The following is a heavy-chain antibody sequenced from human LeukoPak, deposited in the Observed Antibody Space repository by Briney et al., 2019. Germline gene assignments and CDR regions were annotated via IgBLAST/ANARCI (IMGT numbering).Heavy chain of an antibody. D-gene: IGHD6-13*01. CDR3: ARRGEAAAKGGRYFDQ. V-gene: IGHV4-34*01. CDR1: GGSFSGYY. CDR2: IYYSGST. Sequence: SETLSLTCAVYGGSFSGYYWSWIRQPPGKGLEWIGNIYYSGSTYYNPSLKSRLTISVDTSKNQFSLKLSSVTAADTAVYFCARRGEAAAKGGRYFDQWGQGTLVTISS. J-gene: IGHJ4*02.